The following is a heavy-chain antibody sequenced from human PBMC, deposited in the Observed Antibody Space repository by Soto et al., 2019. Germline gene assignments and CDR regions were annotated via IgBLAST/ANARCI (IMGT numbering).Heavy chain of an antibody. D-gene: IGHD3-10*01. Sequence: ASVKVSCKASGYTFTSYGISWVRQAPGQGLEWMGWISAYNGNTNYAQKLQGRVTMTTDTSTSTAYMELRSLRSDDTAVYYCARVPSSRYYYGSGIYYNSDYYYDGLDVRSQGTTVPVSS. CDR3: ARVPSSRYYYGSGIYYNSDYYYDGLDV. CDR2: ISAYNGNT. V-gene: IGHV1-18*01. CDR1: GYTFTSYG. J-gene: IGHJ6*02.